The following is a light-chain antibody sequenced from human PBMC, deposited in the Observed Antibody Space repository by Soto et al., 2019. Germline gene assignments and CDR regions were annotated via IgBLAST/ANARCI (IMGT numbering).Light chain of an antibody. Sequence: DIVITHSPLSLPVTPLYPASISCRSSQSLLHSNGYNYLDWYLQKPGQSPQLLIYLGSNRSSGVPDRFSGSGSGTDFALKISRVEAEDVGVYYCMQGTHWPITFGQGTRLEIK. V-gene: IGKV2-28*01. CDR3: MQGTHWPIT. CDR1: QSLLHSNGYNY. CDR2: LGS. J-gene: IGKJ5*01.